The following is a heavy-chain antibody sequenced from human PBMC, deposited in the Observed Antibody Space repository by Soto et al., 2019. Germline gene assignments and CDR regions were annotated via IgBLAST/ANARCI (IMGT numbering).Heavy chain of an antibody. J-gene: IGHJ4*02. Sequence: PGGSLRLSCAASGFTFSSYAMHWVRQAPGKGPEWVAVISYDGSNKYYADSVKGRFTISRDNSKNTLYVQMNSLRAEDTAVYYCAREIERLLGYWGQGTLVTVS. CDR1: GFTFSSYA. CDR2: ISYDGSNK. CDR3: AREIERLLGY. D-gene: IGHD3-3*01. V-gene: IGHV3-30-3*01.